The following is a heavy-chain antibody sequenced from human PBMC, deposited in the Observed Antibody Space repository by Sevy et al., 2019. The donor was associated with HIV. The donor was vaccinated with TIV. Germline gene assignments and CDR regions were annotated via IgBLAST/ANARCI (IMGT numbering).Heavy chain of an antibody. CDR1: GFTFSSYW. D-gene: IGHD1-26*01. CDR2: IKQNGSEK. V-gene: IGHV3-7*01. J-gene: IGHJ6*02. CDR3: ARDRELMVHYFYGMDV. Sequence: GGSLRLSCEASGFTFSSYWMNWVRQAPGMGLEWVANIKQNGSEKCYVDSVKGRFTISRDNAKNSLYLQMNSQRAEDTAVYYCARDRELMVHYFYGMDVWGQGTTVTVS.